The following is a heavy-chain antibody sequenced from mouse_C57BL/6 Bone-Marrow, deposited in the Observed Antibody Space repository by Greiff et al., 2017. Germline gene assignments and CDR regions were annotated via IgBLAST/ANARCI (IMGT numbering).Heavy chain of an antibody. CDR3: ARVDSSGY. CDR1: GYSFTGYY. Sequence: EVQLQQSGPELVKPGASVKISCKASGYSFTGYYMNWVKQSPEKSLEWIGEITPSTGGTTYNQKFKAKATLTVDKSSSTAYMQLKSLTSEDSAVYYCARVDSSGYWGQGTTLTVSS. CDR2: ITPSTGGT. D-gene: IGHD3-2*02. J-gene: IGHJ2*01. V-gene: IGHV1-42*01.